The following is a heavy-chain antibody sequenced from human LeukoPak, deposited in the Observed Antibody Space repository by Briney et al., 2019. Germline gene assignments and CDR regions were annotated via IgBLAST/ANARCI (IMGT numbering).Heavy chain of an antibody. V-gene: IGHV4-59*01. CDR1: GGSISSYY. J-gene: IGHJ4*02. D-gene: IGHD5-12*01. CDR2: IYYSGGT. CDR3: ARNSGYDKRYPFDY. Sequence: PSETLSLTCTVSGGSISSYYWSWIRQPPGKGLEWIGYIYYSGGTNYHPSLKSRVTISVDTSKNQFSLKLSSVTAADTAVYYCARNSGYDKRYPFDYWGQGTLVTVSS.